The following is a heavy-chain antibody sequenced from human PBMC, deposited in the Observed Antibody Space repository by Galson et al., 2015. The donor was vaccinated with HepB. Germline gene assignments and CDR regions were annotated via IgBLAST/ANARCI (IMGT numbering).Heavy chain of an antibody. CDR2: ISYDGSNK. D-gene: IGHD3-22*01. V-gene: IGHV3-30-3*01. Sequence: SLRLSCAASGFTFSSYAMHWVRQAPGKGLEWVAVISYDGSNKYYADSVKGRFTISRDNSKNTLYLQMNSLRAEDTAVYYCASPQRPYYYDSSGAFDIWGQGTMVTVSS. CDR3: ASPQRPYYYDSSGAFDI. J-gene: IGHJ3*02. CDR1: GFTFSSYA.